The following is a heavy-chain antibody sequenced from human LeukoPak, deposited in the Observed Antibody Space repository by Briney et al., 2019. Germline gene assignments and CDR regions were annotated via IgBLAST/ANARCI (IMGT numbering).Heavy chain of an antibody. CDR1: GGTFSSYA. J-gene: IGHJ1*01. V-gene: IGHV1-69*13. D-gene: IGHD2-15*01. Sequence: ASVKVSCKASGGTFSSYAISWVRQAPGQGLEWMGGIIPIFGTANYAQKFQGRVTITADESTSTAYMELSSLRSEDTAVYYCARDPRYCSGGSCCLEYFQHWGQGTLVTVSS. CDR2: IIPIFGTA. CDR3: ARDPRYCSGGSCCLEYFQH.